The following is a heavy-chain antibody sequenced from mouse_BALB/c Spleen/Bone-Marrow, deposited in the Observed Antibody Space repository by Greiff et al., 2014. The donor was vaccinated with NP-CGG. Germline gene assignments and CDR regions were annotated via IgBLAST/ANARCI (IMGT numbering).Heavy chain of an antibody. D-gene: IGHD2-1*01. CDR2: INPTSGYT. J-gene: IGHJ3*01. Sequence: QVQLQQSGPELAKPGASVKMSCRASGYTFTSYWMNWVKQRPVQGLEWIGYINPTSGYTEYNQKFKDKATLTTDKSSSTAYMQLSSLTSEDSAVYYCTTGGNDWFAYWGQGTLDTVSA. CDR1: GYTFTSYW. CDR3: TTGGNDWFAY. V-gene: IGHV1-7*01.